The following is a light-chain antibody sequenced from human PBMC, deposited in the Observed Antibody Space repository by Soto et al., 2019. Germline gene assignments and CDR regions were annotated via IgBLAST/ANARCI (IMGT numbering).Light chain of an antibody. CDR1: QSVRTS. CDR2: GAS. Sequence: EVVLTQSPATLSLSPGERATLSCRASQSVRTSLAWYQQKPGQAPRLLFYGASTRATGIPARFSGSGSGTEFTLTISSLQSEDFAVYYCQQYNNWPPITFGQGKRLEIK. J-gene: IGKJ5*01. CDR3: QQYNNWPPIT. V-gene: IGKV3-15*01.